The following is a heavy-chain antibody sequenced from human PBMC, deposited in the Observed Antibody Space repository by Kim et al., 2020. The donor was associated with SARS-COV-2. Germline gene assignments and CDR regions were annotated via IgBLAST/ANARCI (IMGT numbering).Heavy chain of an antibody. V-gene: IGHV4-4*02. Sequence: PSLESRVTISVDKPKNQFSLNLTPVTAADTAVYYCARGGASRDGYTYRFDYWGQGTLVTVSS. J-gene: IGHJ4*02. D-gene: IGHD5-12*01. CDR3: ARGGASRDGYTYRFDY.